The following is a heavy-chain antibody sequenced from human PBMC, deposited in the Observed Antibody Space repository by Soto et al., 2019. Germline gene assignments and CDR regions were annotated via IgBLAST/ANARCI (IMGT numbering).Heavy chain of an antibody. J-gene: IGHJ4*02. CDR3: AKGRIFVVVPAAVDY. CDR2: ISGSGGST. V-gene: IGHV3-23*01. Sequence: GGSLRLSCAASGFTFSSYAMSWVRQAPGKGLEWVSAISGSGGSTYYEESVKGRFTISRDNTKNTLYLQKNSLLTEDTAVCYYAKGRIFVVVPAAVDYWGQGTLVTVSS. CDR1: GFTFSSYA. D-gene: IGHD2-2*01.